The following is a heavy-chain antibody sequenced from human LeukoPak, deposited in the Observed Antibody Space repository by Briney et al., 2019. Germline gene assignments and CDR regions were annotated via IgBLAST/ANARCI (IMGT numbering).Heavy chain of an antibody. CDR2: IYYSGST. CDR1: GGSISSSSYY. V-gene: IGHV4-39*01. Sequence: SETLSLTCTVSGGSISSSSYYWGWIRQPPGKGLEWIGTIYYSGSTYYNPSLKSRVTISVDTSKNQFSLKLSSVTAADTAVYYCASVLGISAFDIWGQGTMDTVSS. CDR3: ASVLGISAFDI. D-gene: IGHD7-27*01. J-gene: IGHJ3*02.